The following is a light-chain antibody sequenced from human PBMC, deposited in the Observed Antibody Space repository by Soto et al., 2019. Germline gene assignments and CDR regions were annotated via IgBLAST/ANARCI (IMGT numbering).Light chain of an antibody. J-gene: IGKJ3*01. CDR3: QQYQT. CDR2: ATS. CDR1: QSVGSSY. Sequence: EIVLTQSPGTLSLSPGERATLSRRASQSVGSSYLAWYQQKPGQAPRLLIYATSSRATGIPDRFSGSGSGTDFTLTISRLEPEDFAVYYCQQYQTFGPGTKVDI. V-gene: IGKV3-20*01.